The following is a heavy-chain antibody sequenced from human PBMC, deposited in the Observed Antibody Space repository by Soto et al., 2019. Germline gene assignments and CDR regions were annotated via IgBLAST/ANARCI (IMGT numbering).Heavy chain of an antibody. D-gene: IGHD3-3*01. CDR3: ARVGVVGGSDFPSFNY. CDR2: IWFDGSSK. V-gene: IGHV3-33*01. Sequence: GGSLRLSCAASGFNFGDSGMHWVRQAPGKGLEWVAVIWFDGSSKYYADSVQGRFTISRDNSKNTLYLHMNSLRAEDTTVFFCARVGVVGGSDFPSFNYWAKEPLVTVPS. CDR1: GFNFGDSG. J-gene: IGHJ4*01.